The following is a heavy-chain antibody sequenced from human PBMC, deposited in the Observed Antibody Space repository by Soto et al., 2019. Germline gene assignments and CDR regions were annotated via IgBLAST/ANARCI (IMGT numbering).Heavy chain of an antibody. CDR1: GYTLTELS. CDR2: FDPEDGET. CDR3: ATGFTYYYDSRGYWYFDL. D-gene: IGHD3-22*01. J-gene: IGHJ2*01. V-gene: IGHV1-24*01. Sequence: ASVKVSCKVSGYTLTELSMHWVRQAPGKGLEWMGGFDPEDGETIYAQKFQGRVTMTEDTSTDTAYMEPSSLRSEDTAVYYCATGFTYYYDSRGYWYFDLWGRGTLVTVSS.